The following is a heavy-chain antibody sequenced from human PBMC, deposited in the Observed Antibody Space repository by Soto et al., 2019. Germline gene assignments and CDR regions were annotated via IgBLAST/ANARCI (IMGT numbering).Heavy chain of an antibody. Sequence: EVQLLESGGGLVQPGESLRLSCAVSGFIFGNYMMTWVRQAPGKGLEWVSTIRDSGDSTYYADSVKGRFTISRDNFKNTLFLQMDSLGAEDTAVYYCAPHVYCSGGSCHYDAFDIRGQGAMVTVAS. D-gene: IGHD2-15*01. J-gene: IGHJ3*02. CDR1: GFIFGNYM. CDR2: IRDSGDST. V-gene: IGHV3-23*01. CDR3: APHVYCSGGSCHYDAFDI.